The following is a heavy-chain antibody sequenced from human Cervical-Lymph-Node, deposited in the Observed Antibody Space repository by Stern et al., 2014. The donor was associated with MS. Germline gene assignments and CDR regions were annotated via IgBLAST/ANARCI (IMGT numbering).Heavy chain of an antibody. V-gene: IGHV3-64D*06. CDR2: ISSNGGST. CDR1: GFTFSSYA. J-gene: IGHJ4*02. D-gene: IGHD3-22*01. Sequence: VQSGGSLRLSCSASGFTFSSYAMHWVRQAPGKGLEYVSAISSNGGSTYYADSVKGRFTISRDNSKNTLYLQMSSLRAEDTAVYYCVKAERYYDSSGLSDYWGQGTLVTVSS. CDR3: VKAERYYDSSGLSDY.